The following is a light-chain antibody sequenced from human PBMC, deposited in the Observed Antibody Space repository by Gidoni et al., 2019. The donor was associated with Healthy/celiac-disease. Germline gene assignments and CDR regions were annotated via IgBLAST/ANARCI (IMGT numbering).Light chain of an antibody. CDR1: QSVLYSSNNKNY. CDR2: WAS. V-gene: IGKV4-1*01. Sequence: DIVMTRPPAPLPVSLGERATINCKSSQSVLYSSNNKNYLAWYQQKPGQPPKLLIYWASTRESGVPDRFSGSGSGTDFTLTISSLQAEDVAVYYCQQYYSTPRTFGQGTKVEIK. J-gene: IGKJ1*01. CDR3: QQYYSTPRT.